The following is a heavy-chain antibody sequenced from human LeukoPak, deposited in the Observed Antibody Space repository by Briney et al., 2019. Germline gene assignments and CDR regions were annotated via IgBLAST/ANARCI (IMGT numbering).Heavy chain of an antibody. V-gene: IGHV4-4*07. CDR1: GGSFSNYF. Sequence: SETLSLTCAVYGGSFSNYFWSWIRQPAGKGLEWIGRIYTSGSTNYNPSLKSRVTMSVDTSKNQFSLKLSSVTAADTAVYYCARDGARRDYYYYYGMDVWGQGTTVTVSS. D-gene: IGHD4/OR15-4a*01. J-gene: IGHJ6*02. CDR3: ARDGARRDYYYYYGMDV. CDR2: IYTSGST.